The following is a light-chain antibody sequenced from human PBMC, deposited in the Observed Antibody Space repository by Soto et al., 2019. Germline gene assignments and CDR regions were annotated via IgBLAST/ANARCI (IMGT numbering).Light chain of an antibody. CDR1: SSDVGAYHF. CDR2: EVN. Sequence: QSALTQPASVSGSPGQSITTSCTGSSSDVGAYHFVSWYQHHPGKAPKLILYEVNKRPSGVPDRFSGSKSGNTASLTVSGLQAEDEADYYCSSYAGSSNVFGTGTKVTVL. CDR3: SSYAGSSNV. J-gene: IGLJ1*01. V-gene: IGLV2-8*01.